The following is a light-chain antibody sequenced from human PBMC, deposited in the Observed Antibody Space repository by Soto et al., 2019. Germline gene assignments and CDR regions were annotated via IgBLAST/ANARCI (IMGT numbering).Light chain of an antibody. CDR2: GNN. Sequence: QSVLTQPTSVSGAPGQRVTISCSGTSSNIGAGYDVYWYHQLPGTAPKLLIFGNNNRPSGVPARFSASRSGTSASLAITGVQPADEAADYCQSFDTNRSASVFGGGTKLTVL. CDR1: SSNIGAGYD. J-gene: IGLJ3*02. CDR3: QSFDTNRSASV. V-gene: IGLV1-40*01.